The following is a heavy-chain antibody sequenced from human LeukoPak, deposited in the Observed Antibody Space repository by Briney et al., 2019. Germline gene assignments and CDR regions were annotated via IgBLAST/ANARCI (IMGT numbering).Heavy chain of an antibody. D-gene: IGHD4-11*01. CDR1: GFIFSSYW. J-gene: IGHJ3*02. V-gene: IGHV3-7*01. CDR3: ARDTVTHDAFDI. Sequence: GGSLRLSCAASGFIFSSYWMTWVRQAPGKGLEWVANIKQAGSENSYVDSVKGRFTISRDNAKNSLYLQMNSLRAEDTAVYYCARDTVTHDAFDIWGQGTMVTVSS. CDR2: IKQAGSEN.